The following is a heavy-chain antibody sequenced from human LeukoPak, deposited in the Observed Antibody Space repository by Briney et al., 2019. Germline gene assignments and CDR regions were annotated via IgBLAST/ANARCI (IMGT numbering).Heavy chain of an antibody. CDR1: GGSISSSSYY. CDR2: IYYSGST. Sequence: SETLSLTCTVPGGSISSSSYYWGWIRQPPGKGLEWIGSIYYSGSTYYNPSLKSRVTISVDTSKNQFSLKLSSVTAADTAVYYCARLMRYQLLFSDYWGQGTLVTVSS. V-gene: IGHV4-39*01. D-gene: IGHD2-2*01. J-gene: IGHJ4*02. CDR3: ARLMRYQLLFSDY.